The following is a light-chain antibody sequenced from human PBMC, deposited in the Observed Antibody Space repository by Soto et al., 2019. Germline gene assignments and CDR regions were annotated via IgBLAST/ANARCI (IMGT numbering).Light chain of an antibody. V-gene: IGKV3D-15*01. J-gene: IGKJ1*01. CDR3: QQFRNWPWT. CDR1: QSISIN. CDR2: GAS. Sequence: EIVLTQSPATLSLSPGERVTLSCRASQSISINLAWYQHKPGQAPRLLIHGASTRATGVPARISGSGSGTEFTLTISSLQSEDFAVYYCQQFRNWPWTFGQGTKVDIK.